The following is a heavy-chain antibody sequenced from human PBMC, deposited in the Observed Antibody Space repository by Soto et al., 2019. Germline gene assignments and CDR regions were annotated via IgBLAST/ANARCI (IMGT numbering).Heavy chain of an antibody. V-gene: IGHV4-31*03. CDR1: GGSISSGGYY. Sequence: SETLSLTCTVSGGSISSGGYYWSWIRQHPGKGLEWIGYIYYSGSTYYNPSLKSRVTISVDTSKNQFSLKLSSVTAADTAVYYCARIPIPYYDILTGYLQPFDYWGQGTLVTVSS. CDR3: ARIPIPYYDILTGYLQPFDY. D-gene: IGHD3-9*01. CDR2: IYYSGST. J-gene: IGHJ4*02.